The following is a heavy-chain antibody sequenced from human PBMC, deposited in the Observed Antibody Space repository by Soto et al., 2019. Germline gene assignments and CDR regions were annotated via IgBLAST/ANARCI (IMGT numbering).Heavy chain of an antibody. V-gene: IGHV2-70*03. Sequence: GSGPTLVNPTQTLTLTCTFSGFSLSTSGMRVSWIRQPPGKALEWLARIDWDDDKFYNTSLKTRLTISKDSSKNQVVLTMTNMDPVDTAVYYCAKLKRGAPLSYFDYWGQGTLVTVSS. CDR1: GFSLSTSGMR. CDR2: IDWDDDK. D-gene: IGHD1-26*01. J-gene: IGHJ4*02. CDR3: AKLKRGAPLSYFDY.